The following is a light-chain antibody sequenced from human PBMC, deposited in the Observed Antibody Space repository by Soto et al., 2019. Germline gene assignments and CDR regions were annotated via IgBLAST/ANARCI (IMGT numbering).Light chain of an antibody. CDR2: GAS. CDR3: QQYNNWPRT. J-gene: IGKJ1*01. Sequence: EIVMPQSPATLSVSPGASSTLSCRASQSVSSNLAWYQQKPGQAPRLLIYGASTRATGIPARFSGSGSGTDFTLTINSLQSEEFAVYYCQQYNNWPRTFGQGTKVDIK. V-gene: IGKV3-15*01. CDR1: QSVSSN.